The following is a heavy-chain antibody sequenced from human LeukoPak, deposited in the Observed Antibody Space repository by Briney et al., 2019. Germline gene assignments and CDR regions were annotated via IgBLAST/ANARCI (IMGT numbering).Heavy chain of an antibody. J-gene: IGHJ5*02. D-gene: IGHD6-13*01. CDR2: IIPIFGTA. Sequence: SVKVSCKASGGTFSSYAISWVRQAPGQGLEWMGRIIPIFGTANYAQKFQGRVTITTDESTSTAYMELSSLRSEDTAVYYCARDAWLAAAGNWFDPWGQGTLVTVSS. CDR1: GGTFSSYA. CDR3: ARDAWLAAAGNWFDP. V-gene: IGHV1-69*05.